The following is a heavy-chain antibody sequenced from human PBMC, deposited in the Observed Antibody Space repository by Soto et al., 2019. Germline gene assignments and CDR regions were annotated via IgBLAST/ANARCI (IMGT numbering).Heavy chain of an antibody. CDR2: ISDDGNNK. J-gene: IGHJ6*02. CDR3: ARSTGRASYYYYGMDV. V-gene: IGHV3-30-3*01. Sequence: VQLLESGGGSVQPGGSLRLSCAASGFTFSSYAMHWVRQAPGKGLEWVAVISDDGNNKYYADSVKGRFTISRDNSKNTLYLQMNSLRAEDTAVYCCARSTGRASYYYYGMDVWGQGTTVTVSS. CDR1: GFTFSSYA.